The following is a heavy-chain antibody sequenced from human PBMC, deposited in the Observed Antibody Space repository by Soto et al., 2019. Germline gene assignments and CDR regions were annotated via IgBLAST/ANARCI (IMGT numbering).Heavy chain of an antibody. Sequence: PGGSLRLSCAASGFTFSSYGMHWVRQAPGKGLEWVAVIWYDGSNKYYADSVKGRFTISRDNSKNTLYLQMNSLRAEDTAVYYCARDGADHVLLWFGESPVNIYYYGMDVWGKGATVTVSS. CDR1: GFTFSSYG. J-gene: IGHJ6*04. D-gene: IGHD3-10*01. CDR2: IWYDGSNK. V-gene: IGHV3-33*01. CDR3: ARDGADHVLLWFGESPVNIYYYGMDV.